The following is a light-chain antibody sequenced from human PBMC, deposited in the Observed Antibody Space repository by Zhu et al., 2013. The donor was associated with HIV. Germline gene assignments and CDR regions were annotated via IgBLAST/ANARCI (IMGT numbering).Light chain of an antibody. CDR1: SSDVGGYDY. CDR3: SSYTSSSTLV. V-gene: IGLV2-14*01. J-gene: IGLJ1*01. Sequence: QSALTQPLSASGSPGQSVTISCTGTSSDVGGYDYVSWYQQHPGKAPKLMIYEVSNRPSGVSNRFSGSKSGNTASLTISGLQAEDEADYYCSSYTSSSTLVFGTGTKVT. CDR2: EVS.